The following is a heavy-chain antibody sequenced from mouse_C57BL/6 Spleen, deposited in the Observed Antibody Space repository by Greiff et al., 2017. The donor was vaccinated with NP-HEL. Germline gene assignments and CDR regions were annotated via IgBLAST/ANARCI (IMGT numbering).Heavy chain of an antibody. Sequence: EVQVVESGGGLVKPGGSLKLSCAASGFTFSSYTMSWVRQTPEKRLEWVATISGGGGNTYYPDSVKGRFTISRDNAKNTLYLQMSSLRSEDTALYYCARRNYGSSPLYWYFDVWGTGTTVTVSS. CDR2: ISGGGGNT. D-gene: IGHD1-1*01. V-gene: IGHV5-9*01. CDR1: GFTFSSYT. CDR3: ARRNYGSSPLYWYFDV. J-gene: IGHJ1*03.